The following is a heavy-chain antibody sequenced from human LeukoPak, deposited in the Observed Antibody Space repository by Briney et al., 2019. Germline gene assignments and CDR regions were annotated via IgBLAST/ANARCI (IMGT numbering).Heavy chain of an antibody. D-gene: IGHD5-18*01. CDR3: ASGGYSYGRFGY. Sequence: PSETLSLTCAVSGYSISSGYYWGWIRQPPGKGLEWIGSIYHSGSTYYNPSLKSRVTISVDTSKNQFSLKLSSVTAADTAVYYCASGGYSYGRFGYWGQGTLVTVSS. CDR1: GYSISSGYY. V-gene: IGHV4-38-2*01. CDR2: IYHSGST. J-gene: IGHJ4*02.